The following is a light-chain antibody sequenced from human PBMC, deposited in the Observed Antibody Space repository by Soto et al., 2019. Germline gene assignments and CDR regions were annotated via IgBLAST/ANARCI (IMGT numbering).Light chain of an antibody. CDR3: QCYSGSQT. CDR1: QSVNSLY. Sequence: EIVLTQSPGTLSLSPGERATLSCRASQSVNSLYFAWYQQTPGQAPRLLIYGASSRATGLPDRFSGSGSATDFTLTSSRLEPEDFAVYYCQCYSGSQTFGGGTKVEIK. J-gene: IGKJ4*01. V-gene: IGKV3-20*01. CDR2: GAS.